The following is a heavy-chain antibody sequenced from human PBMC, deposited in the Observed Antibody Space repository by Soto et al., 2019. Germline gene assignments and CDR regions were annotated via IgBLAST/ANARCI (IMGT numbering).Heavy chain of an antibody. Sequence: GGSLRLSCAASGFTFSSYGMHWVRQAPGKGLEWVAVIWYDGSNKYYADSVKGRFTISRDNSKNTLDLQMNSLRAEDTAVYYCARELAVAGTPFDYWGQGTLVTVSS. CDR3: ARELAVAGTPFDY. D-gene: IGHD6-19*01. CDR1: GFTFSSYG. CDR2: IWYDGSNK. J-gene: IGHJ4*02. V-gene: IGHV3-33*01.